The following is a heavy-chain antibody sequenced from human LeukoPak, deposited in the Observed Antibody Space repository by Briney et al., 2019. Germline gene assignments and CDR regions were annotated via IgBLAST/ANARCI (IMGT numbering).Heavy chain of an antibody. Sequence: GGSVRLSCAASGFTFDDYAMHWVRQAPGQGLEWVSGISWNSGSIGYADSVKGRFTISRDNSKNTLYLQMNSLRAEDTAVYYCARDWVTMVRGDGMDVWGQGTTVTVSS. D-gene: IGHD3-10*01. J-gene: IGHJ6*02. V-gene: IGHV3-9*01. CDR3: ARDWVTMVRGDGMDV. CDR2: ISWNSGSI. CDR1: GFTFDDYA.